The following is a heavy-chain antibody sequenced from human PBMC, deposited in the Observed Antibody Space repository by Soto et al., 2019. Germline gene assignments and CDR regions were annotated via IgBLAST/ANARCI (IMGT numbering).Heavy chain of an antibody. D-gene: IGHD3-22*01. CDR2: INPSGGST. J-gene: IGHJ4*02. CDR3: ARGRGGGYQPKGYFEY. V-gene: IGHV1-46*01. Sequence: ASVKVSCKASGYTFTSYYMHWVRQAPGQGLEWMGIINPSGGSTSYAQKFQGRVTMIRDTSTSTVYMELSSLRSEDTAVYYCARGRGGGYQPKGYFEYWGQGTLVTVSS. CDR1: GYTFTSYY.